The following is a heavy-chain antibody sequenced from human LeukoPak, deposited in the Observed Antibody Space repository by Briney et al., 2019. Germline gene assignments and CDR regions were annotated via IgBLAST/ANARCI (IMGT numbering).Heavy chain of an antibody. CDR2: ISSSSSYI. D-gene: IGHD3-9*01. Sequence: PGGSLRLSCAASGFTFSTYTMNWVRQAPGKGLEWVSSISSSSSYIYYADSVKGRFTISRDNAKNSLYLQMNSLGAEDTAVYYCARANDNYYYYYMDVWGKGTTVTISS. V-gene: IGHV3-21*01. CDR3: ARANDNYYYYYMDV. CDR1: GFTFSTYT. J-gene: IGHJ6*03.